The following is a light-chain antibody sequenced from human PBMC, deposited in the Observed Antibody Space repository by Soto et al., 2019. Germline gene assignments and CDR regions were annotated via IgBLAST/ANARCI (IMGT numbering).Light chain of an antibody. CDR1: QSVSSY. CDR3: QQRSNWPPLT. CDR2: DAS. Sequence: EIVLTQSPDTLSLSPGERATLSCRASQSVSSYLAWYQQKPGQAPRLLIYDASNRATGIPARFSGSGSGTDFTLTFSSLEPEDFAVYYCQQRSNWPPLTFGGGTKVEIK. V-gene: IGKV3-11*01. J-gene: IGKJ4*01.